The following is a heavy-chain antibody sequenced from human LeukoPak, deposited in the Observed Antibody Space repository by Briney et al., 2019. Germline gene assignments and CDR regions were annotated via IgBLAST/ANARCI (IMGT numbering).Heavy chain of an antibody. Sequence: GGSLRLSCAVAGVAFNSYFMGWVRQAPGKGLEWVSIISSEGFTYYADSVKGRFAISRDNFKNSLYLEMNSLRAEDTAFYYCARGRGGDWGQGALVTVSS. D-gene: IGHD2-15*01. CDR2: ISSEGFT. J-gene: IGHJ4*02. V-gene: IGHV3-53*01. CDR1: GVAFNSYF. CDR3: ARGRGGD.